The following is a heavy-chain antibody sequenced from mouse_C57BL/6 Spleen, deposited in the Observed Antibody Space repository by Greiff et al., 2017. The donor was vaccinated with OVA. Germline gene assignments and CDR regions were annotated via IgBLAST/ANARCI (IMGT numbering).Heavy chain of an antibody. CDR1: GYTFTSYW. CDR2: IDPSDSET. D-gene: IGHD1-1*01. V-gene: IGHV1-52*01. Sequence: QVQLQQPGAELVRPGSSVKLSCKASGYTFTSYWMHWVKQRPIQGLEWIGNIDPSDSETHYNQKFKDKATLTVDKSSSTAYMQLSSLTSEDSAVYYCARREYYGSRYFDYWGQGTTLTVSS. CDR3: ARREYYGSRYFDY. J-gene: IGHJ2*01.